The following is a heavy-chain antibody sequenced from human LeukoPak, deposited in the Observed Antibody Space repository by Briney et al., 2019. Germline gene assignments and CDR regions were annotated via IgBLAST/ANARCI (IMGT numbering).Heavy chain of an antibody. D-gene: IGHD3-10*01. CDR3: AKRDTSGLYYFDY. J-gene: IGHJ4*02. CDR1: GLTSSIYG. V-gene: IGHV3-23*01. CDR2: ITNGGDNT. Sequence: GGSLRLSCAASGLTSSIYGMSWVRQAPGKGLEWVSSITNGGDNTYYADFVQGRFTIYRDNSKNSLHWQMSSLRAEDTAIYFCAKRDTSGLYYFDYWGQGTLVTVSS.